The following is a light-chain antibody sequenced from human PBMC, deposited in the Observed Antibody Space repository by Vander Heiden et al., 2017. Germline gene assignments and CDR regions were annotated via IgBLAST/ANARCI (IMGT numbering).Light chain of an antibody. CDR1: ESISSY. J-gene: IGKJ4*01. CDR2: AAS. V-gene: IGKV1-39*01. CDR3: QQSYSTRLT. Sequence: SQITQSPSARSASVGDTVTIAFRASESISSYVSWYQQKPGTATKLLNYAASSLQGGAQSRFSGSASGGDIPHTSSSLQADDGATYYTQQSYSTRLTFGGGTKVEIK.